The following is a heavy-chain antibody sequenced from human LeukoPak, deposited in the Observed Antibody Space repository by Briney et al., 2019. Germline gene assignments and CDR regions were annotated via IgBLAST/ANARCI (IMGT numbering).Heavy chain of an antibody. J-gene: IGHJ6*02. CDR2: INVSPAYI. D-gene: IGHD2-21*01. CDR3: ARTIAQYSNTWLYYYYGLDV. V-gene: IGHV3-21*04. Sequence: GGSLRLSCAASGFAFSSYSMSWVRQAPGKGLEWVSSINVSPAYISYADSVKGRFTISRDNAKNSLYLQMNSLRADDTAVYYCARTIAQYSNTWLYYYYGLDVWGQGTTVTVSS. CDR1: GFAFSSYS.